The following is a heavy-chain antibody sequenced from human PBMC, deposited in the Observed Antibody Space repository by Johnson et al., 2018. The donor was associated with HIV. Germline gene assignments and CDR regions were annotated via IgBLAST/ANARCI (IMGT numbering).Heavy chain of an antibody. Sequence: VQLVESGGGLVQPGGSLRLSCAASGFTFSNYWMHWVRQAPGKGLEWVSAISGSGGSTYYADSVKGRFTISRDNSKNTLSLQMISLRAEDTAMYYCAKARSLLYYGGFDAFDIWGQGTLVIVSS. CDR1: GFTFSNYW. V-gene: IGHV3-23*04. D-gene: IGHD4-23*01. CDR2: ISGSGGST. CDR3: AKARSLLYYGGFDAFDI. J-gene: IGHJ3*02.